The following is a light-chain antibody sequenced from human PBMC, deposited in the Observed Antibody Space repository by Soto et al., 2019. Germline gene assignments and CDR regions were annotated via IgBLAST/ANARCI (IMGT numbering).Light chain of an antibody. CDR1: STDIESYNF. CDR2: EVA. V-gene: IGLV2-23*02. CDR3: CSYATGGTLV. Sequence: QSALTQPASVSGSPGQSITIPCIGSSTDIESYNFASWYQIHPGKAPKLIIFEVANRPSDVSLRFSGSKSGNTASLTISSLQAEDEADYHCCSYATGGTLVFGGGTKVTVL. J-gene: IGLJ3*02.